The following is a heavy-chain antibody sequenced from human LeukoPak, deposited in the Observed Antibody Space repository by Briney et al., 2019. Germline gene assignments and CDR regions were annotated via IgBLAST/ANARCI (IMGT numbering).Heavy chain of an antibody. J-gene: IGHJ3*02. Sequence: GGSLRVSCAASGFTFSSYGMHWVRQAPGKGLEWVAVISYDGSNKYYADSVKGRFTISRDNSKNTLYLQMNSPRAEDTAVYYCAKYTRIAAAGKFADAFDIWGQGTMVTVSS. CDR3: AKYTRIAAAGKFADAFDI. D-gene: IGHD6-13*01. V-gene: IGHV3-30*18. CDR2: ISYDGSNK. CDR1: GFTFSSYG.